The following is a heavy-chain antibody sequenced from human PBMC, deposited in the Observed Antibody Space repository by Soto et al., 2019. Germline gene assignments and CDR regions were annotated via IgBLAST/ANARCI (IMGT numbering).Heavy chain of an antibody. CDR3: AHVVITFGGVVADDAFDV. J-gene: IGHJ3*01. V-gene: IGHV2-5*02. CDR1: GFSLTTRGVG. Sequence: QITLKESGSTLVKPTETLTLTCTFSGFSLTTRGVGVGWIRQPPGKALEWLAVIYWDDDKRYSPSLKTRLILTKDTSKNQVVLTMTNMDSVDTATYFCAHVVITFGGVVADDAFDVWGQGTMVTVSS. D-gene: IGHD3-16*02. CDR2: IYWDDDK.